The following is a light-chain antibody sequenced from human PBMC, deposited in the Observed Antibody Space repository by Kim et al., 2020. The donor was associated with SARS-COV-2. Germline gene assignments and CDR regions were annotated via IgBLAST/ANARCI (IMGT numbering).Light chain of an antibody. CDR1: PRVLRSSNNNNF. Sequence: ATINWKSSPRVLRSSNNNNFCAWYHQKAGHPPKLLIYWASTRQSGVPDRFSGSGSGTDFTLTISGLQAEDVAVYYCQQYYTTPYTFGQGTKVDIK. CDR3: QQYYTTPYT. CDR2: WAS. J-gene: IGKJ2*01. V-gene: IGKV4-1*01.